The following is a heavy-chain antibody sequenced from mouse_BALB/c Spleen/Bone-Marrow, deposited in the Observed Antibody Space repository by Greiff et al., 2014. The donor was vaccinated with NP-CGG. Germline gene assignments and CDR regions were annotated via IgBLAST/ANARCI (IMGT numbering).Heavy chain of an antibody. CDR3: AIYYYGSSGFAY. CDR1: GFNIKDTY. CDR2: IDPANGNT. V-gene: IGHV14-3*02. Sequence: EVMLVESGAELVKPGASVKLSCTASGFNIKDTYMHWVKQRPERGLEWIGRIDPANGNTKYDPKFQGKATITADTSSSTAYLQLSSPTSEDTAVYYCAIYYYGSSGFAYWGQGTLVTVSA. J-gene: IGHJ3*01. D-gene: IGHD1-1*01.